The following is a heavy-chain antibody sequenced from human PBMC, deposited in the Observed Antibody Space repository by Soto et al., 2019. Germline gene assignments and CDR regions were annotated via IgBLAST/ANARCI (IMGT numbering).Heavy chain of an antibody. D-gene: IGHD3-22*01. J-gene: IGHJ4*02. Sequence: QVQLVQSGAEEXXPGASVKVSCKASGYTFTSYAMHWVRQAPGQRLEWMGWINAGNGNTKYSQKFQGRVTITRDTSASTAYMELSSLRSEDTAVYYCARGSGYYYWDDYWGQGTLVTVSS. V-gene: IGHV1-3*05. CDR2: INAGNGNT. CDR1: GYTFTSYA. CDR3: ARGSGYYYWDDY.